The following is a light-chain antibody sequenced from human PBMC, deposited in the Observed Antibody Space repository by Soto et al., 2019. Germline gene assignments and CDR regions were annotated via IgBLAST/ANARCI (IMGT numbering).Light chain of an antibody. CDR1: SSDVGAYPY. CDR3: SSYTSLDTVI. J-gene: IGLJ2*01. Sequence: QSALTQSASVSGPPGQSVTISCIGTSSDVGAYPYVSWYQQNPGKAPKVIIYEVNNRPSGVSNRFSGSKSGNTASLTISGLQAEDEADYYCSSYTSLDTVIFGGGTQLTVL. CDR2: EVN. V-gene: IGLV2-14*01.